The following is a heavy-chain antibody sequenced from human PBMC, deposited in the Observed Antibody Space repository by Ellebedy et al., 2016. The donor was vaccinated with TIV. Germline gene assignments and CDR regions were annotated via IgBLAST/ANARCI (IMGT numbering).Heavy chain of an antibody. CDR2: ISYSGGNT. D-gene: IGHD4-17*01. J-gene: IGHJ6*03. V-gene: IGHV3-23*01. CDR1: GFTFSSYA. CDR3: AKDLYGDYLMDV. Sequence: PGGSLRLSCVASGFTFSSYAMSWVRQAPGKALEWVSTISYSGGNTYCAGSVKGRFTISRDNSKNTLFLQMNSLRAEDTAVYYCAKDLYGDYLMDVWGKGTTVTVSS.